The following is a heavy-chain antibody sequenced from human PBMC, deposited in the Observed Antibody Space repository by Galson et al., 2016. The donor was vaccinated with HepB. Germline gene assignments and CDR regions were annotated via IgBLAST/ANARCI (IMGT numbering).Heavy chain of an antibody. V-gene: IGHV3-33*01. CDR3: ARAREVRGEGYYGMDV. CDR1: GFTFSSYG. D-gene: IGHD3-10*01. J-gene: IGHJ6*02. CDR2: IWFDGSNK. Sequence: SCATSGFTFSSYGMHWVRQAPGKGLEWVAVIWFDGSNKWYGDSVKGRFTSSRDNSRNILYLQMNSLRAEDTAVYYCARAREVRGEGYYGMDVWGQGTTVTVSS.